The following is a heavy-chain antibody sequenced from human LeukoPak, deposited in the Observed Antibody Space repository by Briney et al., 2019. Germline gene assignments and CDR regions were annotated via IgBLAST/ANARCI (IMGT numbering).Heavy chain of an antibody. CDR1: GGSISSYY. D-gene: IGHD2-2*01. Sequence: SETLSLTCTVSGGSISSYYWSWIRQPPGKGLEWIGYIYYSGSTNYNPSLKSRVTISVDTSKNQFSLKLSSVTAADTAVYYCARLVVPAAKGFYYYGMDVWGQGTTVTVSS. J-gene: IGHJ6*02. CDR3: ARLVVPAAKGFYYYGMDV. CDR2: IYYSGST. V-gene: IGHV4-59*08.